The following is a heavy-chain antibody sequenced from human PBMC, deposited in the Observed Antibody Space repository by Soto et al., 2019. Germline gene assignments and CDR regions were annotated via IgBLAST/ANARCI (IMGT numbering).Heavy chain of an antibody. CDR1: GFAFSSYA. D-gene: IGHD5-18*01. CDR3: AKGSGIQLWARNDYYFYMDV. V-gene: IGHV3-23*01. CDR2: ISGSGGST. J-gene: IGHJ6*03. Sequence: GGSLRLSCAASGFAFSSYAMTWVRQAPGKGLEWVSTISGSGGSTYYADSVKGRFTISRDNSRNTLYLQMNGLRAEDTAVFYCAKGSGIQLWARNDYYFYMDVWGKGTTVTVSS.